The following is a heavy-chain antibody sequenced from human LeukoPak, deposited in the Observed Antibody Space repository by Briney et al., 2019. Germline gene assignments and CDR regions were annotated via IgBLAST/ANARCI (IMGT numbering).Heavy chain of an antibody. CDR2: INHSGST. V-gene: IGHV4-34*01. D-gene: IGHD3-16*02. J-gene: IGHJ4*02. CDR1: GGSFSGYY. Sequence: SETLSLTCAVYGGSFSGYYWSWIRQPPGKGLEWIGEINHSGSTNYNPSLKSRVTISVDTSKNQFSLKLSSVTAADTAVYYCARIRHDYVWGSYRSSHFDYWGQGTLVTVSS. CDR3: ARIRHDYVWGSYRSSHFDY.